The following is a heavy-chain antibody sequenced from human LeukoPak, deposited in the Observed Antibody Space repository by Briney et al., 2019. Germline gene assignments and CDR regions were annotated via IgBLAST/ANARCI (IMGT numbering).Heavy chain of an antibody. J-gene: IGHJ4*02. V-gene: IGHV3-30*04. CDR3: ATDYVDYEPIDY. Sequence: PGGSLRLSCTASGVSLSNYAMHWVRRPPGRGLKWVAVISFDGTNKYYGDSVEGRFSVSRDNSKNTLYLQMNSLRPDDTAVYYCATDYVDYEPIDYWGQGTLVTVSS. CDR2: ISFDGTNK. CDR1: GVSLSNYA. D-gene: IGHD4-17*01.